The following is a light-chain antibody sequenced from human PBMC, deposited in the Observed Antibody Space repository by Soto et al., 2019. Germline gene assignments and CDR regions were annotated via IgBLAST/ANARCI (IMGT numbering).Light chain of an antibody. CDR1: QTINTY. Sequence: DIQMTQSQSSLSASVGDRVTITCRASQTINTYLNWYQQKPGKAPKLLIHAASSLQSGVPSRFSGSGSGTDFTLTISSLQPEDFATYYCQQSYRTPLTVGPGTKVDIK. V-gene: IGKV1-39*01. J-gene: IGKJ3*01. CDR2: AAS. CDR3: QQSYRTPLT.